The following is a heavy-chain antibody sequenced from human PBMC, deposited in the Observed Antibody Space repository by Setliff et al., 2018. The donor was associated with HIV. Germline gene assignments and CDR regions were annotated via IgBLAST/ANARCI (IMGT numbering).Heavy chain of an antibody. D-gene: IGHD2-8*01. CDR1: GYTFTAYY. J-gene: IGHJ3*02. CDR2: INPNSGGT. CDR3: ASKLYCTNGVCLDAYDI. V-gene: IGHV1-2*06. Sequence: ASVKVSCKASGYTFTAYYMHWVRQAPGQGLEWMGRINPNSGGTNYAQKFQGRVTMTGDTSISTVYMELSRLRSDDTAVYYCASKLYCTNGVCLDAYDIWGQGQWSPSPQ.